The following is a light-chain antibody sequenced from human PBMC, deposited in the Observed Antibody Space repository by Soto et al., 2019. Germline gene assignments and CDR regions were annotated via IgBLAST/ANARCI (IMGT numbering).Light chain of an antibody. V-gene: IGKV1-5*01. J-gene: IGKJ2*01. CDR2: DAS. CDR1: QRISRY. Sequence: DIQMTQSPSTLSASVGDRVAITCRASQRISRYLAWYQQKPGKAPKLLIYDASSLKSGVPSRFSGSGTGTEFTLTINSLQPDDSATYFCQQYDSYSKTFGQGTKVDIK. CDR3: QQYDSYSKT.